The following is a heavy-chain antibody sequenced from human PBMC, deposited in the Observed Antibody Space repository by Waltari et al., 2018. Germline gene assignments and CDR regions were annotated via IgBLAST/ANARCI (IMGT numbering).Heavy chain of an antibody. J-gene: IGHJ4*02. CDR1: GFTFDDYA. V-gene: IGHV3-9*03. Sequence: EVQLVESGGGLVQPGRSLRLSCAASGFTFDDYAMHWVRPAKGKGLEWVSGISWTICSIGYADSGKGRFNISRDNAKNSLYLQMNSLRAEDMALYYCAKDIGPYGDLYYFDYWGQGTLVTVSS. CDR3: AKDIGPYGDLYYFDY. CDR2: ISWTICSI. D-gene: IGHD4-17*01.